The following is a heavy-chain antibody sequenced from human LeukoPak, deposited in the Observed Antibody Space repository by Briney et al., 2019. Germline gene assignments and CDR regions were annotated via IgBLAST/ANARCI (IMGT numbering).Heavy chain of an antibody. CDR2: IRYDGSNK. CDR3: AKEKRRNYFYGMDV. D-gene: IGHD5-24*01. CDR1: GFTFSSYD. J-gene: IGHJ6*02. Sequence: PGGSLRLSCAASGFTFSSYDMHWVRQAPGKGMGWVAFIRYDGSNKYYADSVKGRFIISRDNSKNTLYLQMNSLRAEDTAVYYCAKEKRRNYFYGMDVWGQGTTVTVSS. V-gene: IGHV3-30*02.